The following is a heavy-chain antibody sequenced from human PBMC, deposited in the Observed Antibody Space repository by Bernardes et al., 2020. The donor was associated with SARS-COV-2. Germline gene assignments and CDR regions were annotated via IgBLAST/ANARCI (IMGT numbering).Heavy chain of an antibody. V-gene: IGHV4-39*01. D-gene: IGHD3-3*01. CDR3: VRLGEYDFWSGKGGWFDP. CDR1: SGSISNSNYY. CDR2: IYSSGTT. J-gene: IGHJ5*02. Sequence: SETLSLTCTVSSGSISNSNYYWGWIRQPPGKGLEWIGSIYSSGTTYKNPSLQSRVTKSVDTSKNQFSLRLTSVTAADTAVYYCVRLGEYDFWSGKGGWFDPWGQGTLVTVSS.